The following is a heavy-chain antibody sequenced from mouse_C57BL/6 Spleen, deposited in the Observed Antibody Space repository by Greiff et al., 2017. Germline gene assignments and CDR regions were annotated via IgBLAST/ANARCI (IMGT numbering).Heavy chain of an antibody. CDR3: ARWRLRRFDY. V-gene: IGHV1-69*01. D-gene: IGHD2-4*01. CDR1: GYTFTSYG. Sequence: VQLQQPGAELVMPGASVKLSCKASGYTFTSYGMHWVKQRPGQGLEWIGEIDPSDSYTNYNQKFKGKSTLTVDKSSSTAYMQLSSLTSEDSAVYYCARWRLRRFDYWGQGTTLTVSS. CDR2: IDPSDSYT. J-gene: IGHJ2*01.